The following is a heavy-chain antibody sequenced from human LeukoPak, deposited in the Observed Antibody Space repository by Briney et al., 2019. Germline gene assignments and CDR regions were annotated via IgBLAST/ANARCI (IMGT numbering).Heavy chain of an antibody. CDR3: ARGKRWLQPLVLDWYFDL. CDR1: GGSISSYY. V-gene: IGHV4-59*01. D-gene: IGHD5-24*01. J-gene: IGHJ2*01. Sequence: SETLSLTCTVSGGSISSYYWSWIRQPPGKGLEWIGYIYYSGSTNYNPSLKSRVTMSVDTSKNQFSLKLSSVTAADTAVYYCARGKRWLQPLVLDWYFDLWGRGTLVTVSS. CDR2: IYYSGST.